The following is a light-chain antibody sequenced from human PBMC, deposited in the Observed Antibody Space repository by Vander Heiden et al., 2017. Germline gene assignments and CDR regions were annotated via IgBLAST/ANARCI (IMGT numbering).Light chain of an antibody. Sequence: DTQMTQPPSSLSSSVGDKVTITPRSSQTINTDLHWYQQKPGKAPRLLISAASSFQSGVPARFSGSGSETDFTLTINSLQPEDFATYYCQQSYSTPYTFGQGTKLEI. V-gene: IGKV1-39*01. CDR3: QQSYSTPYT. CDR1: QTINTD. CDR2: AAS. J-gene: IGKJ2*01.